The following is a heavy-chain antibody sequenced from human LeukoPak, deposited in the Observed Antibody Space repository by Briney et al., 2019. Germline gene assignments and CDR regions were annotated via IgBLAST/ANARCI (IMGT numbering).Heavy chain of an antibody. J-gene: IGHJ4*02. V-gene: IGHV1-2*02. CDR2: INPNSGGT. D-gene: IGHD3-22*01. Sequence: ASVKVSCKASGYTFTGDYMHWVRQAPGQGLEWMGWINPNSGGTNYAQKFQGRVTMTRDTSISTAYMELSRLRSDDTAVYYCARDKGVYYDSSGYYTGGQGTLVTVSS. CDR1: GYTFTGDY. CDR3: ARDKGVYYDSSGYYT.